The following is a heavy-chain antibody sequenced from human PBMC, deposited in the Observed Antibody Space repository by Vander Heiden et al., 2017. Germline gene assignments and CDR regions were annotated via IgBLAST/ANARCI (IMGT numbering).Heavy chain of an antibody. CDR3: ARDDSSGPAAFDI. Sequence: QVQLQESGPGLVKPSETLSLICTVSGGSISSYYWSWIRQPPGKGLEWIGYIYYSGSTNYNPSLKSRVTISVDTSKNQFSLKLSSVTAADTAVYYCARDDSSGPAAFDIWVQGTMVTVSS. D-gene: IGHD3-22*01. J-gene: IGHJ3*02. CDR1: GGSISSYY. CDR2: IYYSGST. V-gene: IGHV4-59*01.